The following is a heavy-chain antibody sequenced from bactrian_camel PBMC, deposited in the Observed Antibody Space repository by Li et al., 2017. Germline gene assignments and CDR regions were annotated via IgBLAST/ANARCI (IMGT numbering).Heavy chain of an antibody. D-gene: IGHD1*01. J-gene: IGHJ4*01. CDR3: AVKRSQTSLYCNTGRMVGSYAY. CDR2: IDGSGST. Sequence: HVQLVESGGGSAQAGGSLKLSCAASGTTYSFLSMGWFRQAPGKEREGIATIDGSGSTAYADSVKGRFTISQDNAKNVMSLEMNDLKPGDTAMYYCAVKRSQTSLYCNTGRMVGSYAYWAKGPRSPSP. CDR1: GTTYSFLS. V-gene: IGHV3S53*01.